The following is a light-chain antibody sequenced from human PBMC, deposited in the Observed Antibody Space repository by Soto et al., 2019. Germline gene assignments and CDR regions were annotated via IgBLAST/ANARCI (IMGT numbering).Light chain of an antibody. CDR3: QQYNTWPRT. CDR1: QSVSSN. J-gene: IGKJ1*01. Sequence: EIVMTQSPATLSVSLGERATLSCRASQSVSSNLAWYQQKPGQAPRLLIYGASTRATGIPARFSGSGSGTEFTLTISSLQSEAFAVYYCQQYNTWPRTFGQGTKVEIK. V-gene: IGKV3-15*01. CDR2: GAS.